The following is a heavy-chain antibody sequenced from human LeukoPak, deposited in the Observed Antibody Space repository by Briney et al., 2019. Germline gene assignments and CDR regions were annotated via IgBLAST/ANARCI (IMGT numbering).Heavy chain of an antibody. J-gene: IGHJ3*02. V-gene: IGHV3-23*01. Sequence: PGGSLRLSCAASGFTFSSSAMSWVRQAPGKGLEWVSVISGSGGSTYYADSVKGRFTISRDNSKNTLCLQMNSLRAEDTAVYYCAKDRSGYLTPYAFDIWGQGTMVTVSS. CDR2: ISGSGGST. D-gene: IGHD3-3*01. CDR1: GFTFSSSA. CDR3: AKDRSGYLTPYAFDI.